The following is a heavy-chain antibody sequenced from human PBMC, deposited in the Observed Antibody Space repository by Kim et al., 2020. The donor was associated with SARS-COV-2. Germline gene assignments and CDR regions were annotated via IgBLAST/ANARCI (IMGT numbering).Heavy chain of an antibody. CDR3: ARDPASNWGLSTSYWY. CDR1: GGSISSSSYY. J-gene: IGHJ2*01. Sequence: SETLSLTCTVSGGSISSSSYYWAWIRQPPGKGLEWIGAIYYSGSTYYNPSLKSRVTISVDTSKNQFSLKLNSVTAADTAVYYCARDPASNWGLSTSYWY. CDR2: IYYSGST. V-gene: IGHV4-39*07. D-gene: IGHD7-27*01.